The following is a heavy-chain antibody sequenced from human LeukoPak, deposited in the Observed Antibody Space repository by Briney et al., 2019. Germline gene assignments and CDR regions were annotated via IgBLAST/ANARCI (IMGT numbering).Heavy chain of an antibody. D-gene: IGHD1-14*01. CDR3: TRDPEYRDT. V-gene: IGHV3-11*01. CDR1: GFTFSDYY. CDR2: ITGSGTSV. Sequence: PGGSLRLSCEASGFTFSDYYINWIRQAPGRGLEWIAYITGSGTSVYYADSVKGRFSVSRDNAANSVFLQMDSLRDDDSGVYFCTRDPEYRDTWGQGTLVTVSS. J-gene: IGHJ5*02.